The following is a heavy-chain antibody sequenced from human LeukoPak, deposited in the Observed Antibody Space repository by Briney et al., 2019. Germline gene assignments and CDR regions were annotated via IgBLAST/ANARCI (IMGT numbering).Heavy chain of an antibody. D-gene: IGHD2-2*02. CDR1: GGSISSGSYS. J-gene: IGHJ6*03. V-gene: IGHV4-61*02. CDR3: ARGHCSSTSCYTPFLYYYYYMDV. Sequence: PSETLSLTCTVSGGSISSGSYSWSWIRQPAGKGLEWIGRIYTSGSTNYNPSLKSRVTISVDTSKNQFSLKLSSVTAADTAVYYCARGHCSSTSCYTPFLYYYYYMDVWGKGTTVTVSS. CDR2: IYTSGST.